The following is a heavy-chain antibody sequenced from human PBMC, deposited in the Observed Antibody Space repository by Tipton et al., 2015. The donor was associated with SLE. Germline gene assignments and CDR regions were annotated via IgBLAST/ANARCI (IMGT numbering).Heavy chain of an antibody. Sequence: QLVQSGPEVKKPGESLKISCKASGYTFTNYWIGWVRQMPGKGLEWMGMIYPGDSDTRYRPSFQGQVTILVDKSITTAYLQWSSLKASDSAMYYCARLEWNSGDWYRDGWFDPWGQGTLVTVSS. CDR3: ARLEWNSGDWYRDGWFDP. J-gene: IGHJ5*02. CDR2: IYPGDSDT. D-gene: IGHD6-13*01. CDR1: GYTFTNYW. V-gene: IGHV5-51*03.